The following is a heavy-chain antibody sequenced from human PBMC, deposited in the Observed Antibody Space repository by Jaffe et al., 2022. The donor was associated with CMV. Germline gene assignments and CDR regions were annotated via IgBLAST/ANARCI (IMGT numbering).Heavy chain of an antibody. CDR3: ARAPDYGDYDWFDP. J-gene: IGHJ5*02. CDR1: GFTFSDYY. D-gene: IGHD4-17*01. V-gene: IGHV3-11*06. Sequence: QVQLVESGGGLVKPGGSLRLSCAASGFTFSDYYMSWIRQAPGKGLEWVSYISSSSSYTNYADSVKGRFTISRDNAKNSLYLQMNSLRAEDTAVYYCARAPDYGDYDWFDPWGQGTLVTVSS. CDR2: ISSSSSYT.